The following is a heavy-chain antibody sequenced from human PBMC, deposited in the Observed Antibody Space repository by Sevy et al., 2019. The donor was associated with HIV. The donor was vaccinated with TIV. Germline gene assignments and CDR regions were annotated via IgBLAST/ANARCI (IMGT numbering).Heavy chain of an antibody. CDR1: GGSISSYY. CDR2: IYYSGST. D-gene: IGHD3-22*01. V-gene: IGHV4-59*08. J-gene: IGHJ6*03. CDR3: ARRRIGVVISRDYYYYYMDV. Sequence: SETLSLTCTVSGGSISSYYWSWIRQPPGKGLEWIGYIYYSGSTNYNPSLNSRVTISVDTSKNQFSLKLSSVTAADTAVYYCARRRIGVVISRDYYYYYMDVWGKGTTVTVSS.